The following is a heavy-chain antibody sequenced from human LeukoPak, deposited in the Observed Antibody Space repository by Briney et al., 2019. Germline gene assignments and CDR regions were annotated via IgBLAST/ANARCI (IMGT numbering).Heavy chain of an antibody. CDR2: IKQDGSVK. V-gene: IGHV3-7*02. Sequence: GGSLRLSCAASGLTFSSYAMSWVRQAPGKGLEWVANIKQDGSVKNYVDSVKGRFTISKDNAKNLLSLEMNGLRAEDTAVYYCATYKNQLRTVYFDYWGQGTLVTVSS. D-gene: IGHD1-1*01. J-gene: IGHJ4*02. CDR1: GLTFSSYA. CDR3: ATYKNQLRTVYFDY.